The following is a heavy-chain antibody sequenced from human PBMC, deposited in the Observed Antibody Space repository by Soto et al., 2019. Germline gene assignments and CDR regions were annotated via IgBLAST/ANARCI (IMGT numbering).Heavy chain of an antibody. D-gene: IGHD2-21*02. CDR1: GDSINKFY. CDR2: IYHRGEA. V-gene: IGHV4-59*07. CDR3: TRISTAFDS. Sequence: RLQESGPGLVKPSDTVSLTCSVSGDSINKFYWGWIRQAPGKGLELIAYIYHRGEAFYNPSLKSRVAISVDKSNEQFSLLVTSVTAPATAVYFCTRISTAFDSWGQGILVTVSS. J-gene: IGHJ4*02.